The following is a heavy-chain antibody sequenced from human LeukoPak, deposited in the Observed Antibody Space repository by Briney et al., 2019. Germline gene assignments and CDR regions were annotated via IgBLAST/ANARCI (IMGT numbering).Heavy chain of an antibody. J-gene: IGHJ3*02. V-gene: IGHV3-21*01. Sequence: GGSLGLSCAASGFTFSSYSMNWVRQAPGKGLEWVSSISGSSSYINYADSVKGRFTISRDNAQNSLSLQLNSLRAEDTAVYYCARDPYSSGWYKDAFDIWGQGTMVTVSS. CDR3: ARDPYSSGWYKDAFDI. CDR2: ISGSSSYI. D-gene: IGHD6-19*01. CDR1: GFTFSSYS.